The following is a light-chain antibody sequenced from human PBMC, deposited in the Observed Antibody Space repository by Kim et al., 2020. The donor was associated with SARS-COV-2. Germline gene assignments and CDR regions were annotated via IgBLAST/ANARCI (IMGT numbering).Light chain of an antibody. Sequence: GKTGTISCTRSRGSIASNYVQWYQQRPGSSPTTVIYEDNQRPSGVPDRFSGSIDSSSNSASLTISGLKTEDEADYYCQSYDSSKWVFGGGTQLTVL. CDR3: QSYDSSKWV. J-gene: IGLJ3*02. V-gene: IGLV6-57*01. CDR2: EDN. CDR1: RGSIASNY.